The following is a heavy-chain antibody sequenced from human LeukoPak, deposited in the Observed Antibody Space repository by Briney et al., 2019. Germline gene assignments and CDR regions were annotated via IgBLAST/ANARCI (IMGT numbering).Heavy chain of an antibody. CDR1: GFTFSSYG. V-gene: IGHV3-30*03. D-gene: IGHD2-2*01. J-gene: IGHJ4*02. CDR3: ATSSKWVLPAATLFDY. Sequence: PGGSLRLSCAASGFTFSSYGMHWVRQAPGKGLEWVAVISYDGSNKYYADSVKGRFTISRDNSNNTLYLQMNSLRAEDTAVYYCATSSKWVLPAATLFDYWGQGTLVTVSS. CDR2: ISYDGSNK.